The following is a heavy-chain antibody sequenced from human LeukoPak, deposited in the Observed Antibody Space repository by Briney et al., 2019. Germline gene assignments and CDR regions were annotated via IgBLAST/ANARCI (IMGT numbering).Heavy chain of an antibody. D-gene: IGHD3-9*01. CDR2: ISGSGGST. V-gene: IGHV3-23*01. J-gene: IGHJ4*02. CDR1: GFAFSGYA. CDR3: AKAEGYDILTGLDY. Sequence: GGSLRLSCAASGFAFSGYAMSWVRQAPGKGLEWVSAISGSGGSTCYADSVKGRFTISRDNSKNTLYLQMNSLRTEDTAVYYCAKAEGYDILTGLDYWGQGTLVTVSS.